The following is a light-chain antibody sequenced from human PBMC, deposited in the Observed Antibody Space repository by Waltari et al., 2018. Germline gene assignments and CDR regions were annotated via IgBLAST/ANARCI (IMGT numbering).Light chain of an antibody. V-gene: IGKV1-9*01. CDR2: AAS. J-gene: IGKJ4*01. Sequence: DIQLTQSPSFLSASVGDRVTITCRASQGISSYLTWFQQKPGKAPKLLIYAASTLQSGVPSRFSGSGSGTEFTLTISSLQPEDFATYYCHQSYSFPTFGGGTKVEIK. CDR1: QGISSY. CDR3: HQSYSFPT.